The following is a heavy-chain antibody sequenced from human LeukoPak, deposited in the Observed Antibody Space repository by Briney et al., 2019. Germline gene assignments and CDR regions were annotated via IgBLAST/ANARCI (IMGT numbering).Heavy chain of an antibody. CDR1: GFTFGSDA. V-gene: IGHV3-23*01. J-gene: IGHJ4*02. CDR2: INAGGSYT. D-gene: IGHD3-22*01. CDR3: AKGRRGFYDSSGYFYIFDY. Sequence: GGSLRLSCAASGFTFGSDAMSWVRQAPEKGLEWVSSINAGGSYTYYADSVKGRFTISRDNSKNTLYLQMNSLRAEDTAVYYCAKGRRGFYDSSGYFYIFDYWGQGTLVTVSS.